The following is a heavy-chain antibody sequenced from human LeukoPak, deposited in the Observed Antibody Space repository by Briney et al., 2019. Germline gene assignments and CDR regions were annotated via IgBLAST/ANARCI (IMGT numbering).Heavy chain of an antibody. CDR2: IRFDGRNK. V-gene: IGHV3-30*02. D-gene: IGHD3-10*01. Sequence: GGSLRLSCGTSGFTFSSYGMHWVRQAPGKGLEWVAFIRFDGRNKYHADSVKGRFTISRDNSKNTLYLQMNSLRAEDTAVYYCARDLAMVRGSSGAFDIWGQGTMVTVSS. J-gene: IGHJ3*02. CDR1: GFTFSSYG. CDR3: ARDLAMVRGSSGAFDI.